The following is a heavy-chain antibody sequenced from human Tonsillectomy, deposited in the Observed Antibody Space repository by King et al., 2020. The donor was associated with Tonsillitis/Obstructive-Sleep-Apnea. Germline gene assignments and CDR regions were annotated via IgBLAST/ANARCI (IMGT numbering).Heavy chain of an antibody. CDR3: ARMDGHYDILTGYYPVFDY. V-gene: IGHV2-26*01. Sequence: TLKESGPVLVKPTETLTLTCTVSGFSLSNARMGVSWIRQPPGKALEWLAHIFSNDEKSFSTSLKSRLTISKDTSKSQVVLTMTNMDPVHTATYSCARMDGHYDILTGYYPVFDYWGQGTLVTVSS. CDR2: IFSNDEK. D-gene: IGHD3-9*01. J-gene: IGHJ4*02. CDR1: GFSLSNARMG.